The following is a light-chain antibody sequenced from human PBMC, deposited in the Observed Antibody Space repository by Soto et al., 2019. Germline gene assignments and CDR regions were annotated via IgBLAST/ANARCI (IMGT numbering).Light chain of an antibody. V-gene: IGKV2-30*01. J-gene: IGKJ2*01. Sequence: DVVMTQSPLSLPVPPGQPASISCRSSQGLVYSNGRTFLHWFHQRPGQSPRRLIYEVSNRDSGVPDRFSGSGSATDFTLKISRVEAEDVGVYYCMQGTHWPFTSGQGTKLEMK. CDR1: QGLVYSNGRTF. CDR3: MQGTHWPFT. CDR2: EVS.